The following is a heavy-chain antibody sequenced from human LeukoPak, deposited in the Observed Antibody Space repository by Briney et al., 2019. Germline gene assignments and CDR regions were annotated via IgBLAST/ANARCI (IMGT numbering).Heavy chain of an antibody. Sequence: PGGSLRLSCAASGFTFSSYDMHWVRQATGKGLEWVSAIGTAGDTYYPGSVKGRFSISRENAKNSLYLQMNSLRAEDTAVYYCGRVYCGGNCYSPPLPDYWGQGTLVTVSS. CDR3: GRVYCGGNCYSPPLPDY. J-gene: IGHJ4*02. CDR1: GFTFSSYD. D-gene: IGHD2-21*02. V-gene: IGHV3-13*04. CDR2: IGTAGDT.